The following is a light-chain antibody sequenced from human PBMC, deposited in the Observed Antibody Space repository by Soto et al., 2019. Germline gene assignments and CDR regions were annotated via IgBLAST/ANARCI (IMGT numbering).Light chain of an antibody. CDR2: GAS. CDR1: QSVGSN. V-gene: IGKV3-15*01. Sequence: EIVMTQSPATLSVSPGERATLSCRASQSVGSNLAWYQQKPGQAPRLLIHGASTRATGIPARISGSGSGTEFTLTISSLQTEDFAVYYCQQYNNRPLTFGGGTKVDIK. J-gene: IGKJ4*01. CDR3: QQYNNRPLT.